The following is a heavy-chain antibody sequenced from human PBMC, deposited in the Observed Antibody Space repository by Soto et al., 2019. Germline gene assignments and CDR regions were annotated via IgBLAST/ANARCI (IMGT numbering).Heavy chain of an antibody. D-gene: IGHD3-22*01. CDR3: ARGRADYYDSSGYYPFDY. CDR1: GYTFTSYG. Sequence: ASVKVSCKASGYTFTSYGISWVRQAPGQGLEWMGWISAYNGNTNYAQKLQGRVTMTTDTSTGTAYMELRSLRSDDTAVYYCARGRADYYDSSGYYPFDYWGQGTLVTVSS. J-gene: IGHJ4*02. CDR2: ISAYNGNT. V-gene: IGHV1-18*01.